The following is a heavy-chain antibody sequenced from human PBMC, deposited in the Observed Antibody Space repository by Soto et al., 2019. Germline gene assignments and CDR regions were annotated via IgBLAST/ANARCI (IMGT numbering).Heavy chain of an antibody. V-gene: IGHV3-7*01. J-gene: IGHJ6*03. CDR3: ARVASYYDFWSGYSYYYYYYYMDV. CDR1: GFTFSSYW. D-gene: IGHD3-3*01. Sequence: GGSLRLSCAASGFTFSSYWMSWVRQAPGKGLEWVANIKQDGSEKYYVDSGKGRFTISRDNVKNSLYLQMNSLRAEDTVVYYCARVASYYDFWSGYSYYYYYYYMDVWGKGTTVTVSS. CDR2: IKQDGSEK.